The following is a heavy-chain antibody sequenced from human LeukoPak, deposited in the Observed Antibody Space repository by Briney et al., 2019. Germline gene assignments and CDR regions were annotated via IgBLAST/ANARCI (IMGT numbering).Heavy chain of an antibody. D-gene: IGHD3-3*01. CDR1: GGSISSGDYY. CDR3: ARNTYYDFWSGYYSHFDY. Sequence: SETLSLTCSVSGGSISSGDYYWSWIRQPPGKGLEWIGYIYYSGSTYYNPSLKSRVTISVDTSKNQFSLKLSSVTAADTAVYYCARNTYYDFWSGYYSHFDYWGQGTLVTVSS. V-gene: IGHV4-30-4*01. J-gene: IGHJ4*02. CDR2: IYYSGST.